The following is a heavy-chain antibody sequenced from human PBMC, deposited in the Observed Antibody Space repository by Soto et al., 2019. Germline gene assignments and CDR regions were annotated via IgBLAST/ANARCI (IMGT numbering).Heavy chain of an antibody. D-gene: IGHD5-12*01. CDR2: VYFTGST. CDR3: ARDVDADDAFDI. CDR1: GGSISSGGFY. Sequence: QVQLQESGPGLVKPSQTLSLTCTVSGGSISSGGFYWSWVRQLPGKGLEWIGNVYFTGSTYYNPSLNSRVTISVDTSNNQFTMKVSSVTAADTAVYYCARDVDADDAFDIWGQGTMVTVSS. J-gene: IGHJ3*02. V-gene: IGHV4-31*03.